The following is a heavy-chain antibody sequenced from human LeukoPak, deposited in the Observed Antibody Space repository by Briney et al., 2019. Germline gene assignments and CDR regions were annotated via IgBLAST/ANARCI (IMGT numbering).Heavy chain of an antibody. D-gene: IGHD1-14*01. Sequence: PSETLSLTCTVSGGSISSYYWSWIRQPPGKGLEWIGYIYYSGSTNYNPSLKSRVTISVDTSKNQFSLKLSSVTAADTAVYYCARGEPLNPFDYWGQGTLVTVSS. CDR1: GGSISSYY. CDR3: ARGEPLNPFDY. CDR2: IYYSGST. J-gene: IGHJ4*02. V-gene: IGHV4-59*01.